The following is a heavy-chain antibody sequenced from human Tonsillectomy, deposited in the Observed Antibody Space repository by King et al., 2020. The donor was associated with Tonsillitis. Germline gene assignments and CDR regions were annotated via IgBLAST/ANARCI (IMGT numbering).Heavy chain of an antibody. D-gene: IGHD5-18*01. CDR3: ARDTAGGGWYFDL. V-gene: IGHV3-23*03. J-gene: IGHJ2*01. CDR1: GFTFSSYA. CDR2: IYSGSSRT. Sequence: VQLVESGGGLVQPGGSLRLSCAASGFTFSSYAMSWVRQAPGEGLEWVSIIYSGSSRTYYVDSVKGRFTISRDDSNNTLYLQMNNLRAEDTAVYYCARDTAGGGWYFDLWGRGTLVTVSS.